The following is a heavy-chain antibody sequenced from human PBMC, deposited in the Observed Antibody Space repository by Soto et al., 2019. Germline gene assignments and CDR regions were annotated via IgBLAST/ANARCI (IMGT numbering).Heavy chain of an antibody. CDR3: ARGKGMEENYYYYGMDI. CDR2: INGGTGQT. J-gene: IGHJ6*02. Sequence: ASVKVSCKASGYTFSTYAMHWVRQAPGQSLEWMGWINGGTGQTRYSQRVQDRVTITRDTSAKTTYMDLTSLRSEDTAVYYCARGKGMEENYYYYGMDIWGQGTTVTVSS. V-gene: IGHV1-3*01. CDR1: GYTFSTYA. D-gene: IGHD1-1*01.